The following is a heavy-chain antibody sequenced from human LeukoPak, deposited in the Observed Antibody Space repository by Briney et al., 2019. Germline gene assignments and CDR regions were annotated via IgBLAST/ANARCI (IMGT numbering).Heavy chain of an antibody. V-gene: IGHV1-18*01. Sequence: ASVKVSCKASGYTFTSYGISWVRQAPGQGLEWMGWISAYNGNTNYAQKLQGRVTMTTDTSTSTAYMELRSLRSEDTAVYYCASDGTYYYDSSGYYLGYWGQGTLVTVSS. J-gene: IGHJ4*02. D-gene: IGHD3-22*01. CDR3: ASDGTYYYDSSGYYLGY. CDR1: GYTFTSYG. CDR2: ISAYNGNT.